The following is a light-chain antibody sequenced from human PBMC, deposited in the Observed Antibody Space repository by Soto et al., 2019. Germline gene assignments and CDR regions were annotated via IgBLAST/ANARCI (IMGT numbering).Light chain of an antibody. CDR3: QQYNSYVWT. CDR1: QSVSNW. CDR2: KAS. V-gene: IGKV1-5*03. Sequence: DIQMTQSPSTLSASVGDRVTITCRASQSVSNWLAWYQQKPGKAPNLLIYKASNLEGGVPSRFSGSGSGTEFTLTISSLQPDDFATYYCQQYNSYVWTFGQGTKVETK. J-gene: IGKJ1*01.